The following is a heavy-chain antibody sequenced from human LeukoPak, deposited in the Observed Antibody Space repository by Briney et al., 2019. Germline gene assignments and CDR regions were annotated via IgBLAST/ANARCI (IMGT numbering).Heavy chain of an antibody. J-gene: IGHJ4*02. CDR3: ANSLYSYGFFSDY. Sequence: GGSLRLSCAASGFTFSSYAMSWVRQAPGKGLEWVSAISGSGGSTYYADSVKGRFTISRDNSKNTLYLQMNSLRAEDTAVYYCANSLYSYGFFSDYWGQGTLVTVSS. CDR1: GFTFSSYA. D-gene: IGHD5-18*01. V-gene: IGHV3-23*01. CDR2: ISGSGGST.